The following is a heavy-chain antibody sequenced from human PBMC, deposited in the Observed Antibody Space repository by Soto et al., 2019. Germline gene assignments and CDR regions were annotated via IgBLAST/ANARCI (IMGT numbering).Heavy chain of an antibody. Sequence: EVQLLESGGGLVQPGGSLRLSCAASGFTFSSYAMSWVRQAPGKGLEWVSAISGSGGSTYYADSVKGRFTISRDNSKNTLYLQMNSLRAEDTAVYYFAKVKYSSSSYGYWGQGTLVTVSS. D-gene: IGHD6-6*01. V-gene: IGHV3-23*01. J-gene: IGHJ4*02. CDR2: ISGSGGST. CDR3: AKVKYSSSSYGY. CDR1: GFTFSSYA.